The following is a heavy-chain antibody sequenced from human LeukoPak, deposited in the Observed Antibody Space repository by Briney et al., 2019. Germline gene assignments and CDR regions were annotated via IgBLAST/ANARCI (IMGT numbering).Heavy chain of an antibody. Sequence: GGSLRLSCAASGFTFSSYAMSWVRQAPGKGLEWVSAISGSGGSTYYADSVKGRFTISRDNSKNTLYLQMNSLRAEDTAVYYCATDDKVLRFLEWLPHFDYWGQGTLVTVSS. V-gene: IGHV3-23*01. CDR2: ISGSGGST. D-gene: IGHD3-3*01. CDR1: GFTFSSYA. J-gene: IGHJ4*02. CDR3: ATDDKVLRFLEWLPHFDY.